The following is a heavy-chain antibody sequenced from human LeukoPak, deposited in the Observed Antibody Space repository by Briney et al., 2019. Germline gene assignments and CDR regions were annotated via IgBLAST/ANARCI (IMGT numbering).Heavy chain of an antibody. D-gene: IGHD3-3*01. J-gene: IGHJ4*02. V-gene: IGHV3-30-3*01. Sequence: PGGSLRLSCAASGFTFSSYPMHWVRQAPGKGLEWVTIISSDGSSKYYADYVKGRFTLSRDNSKDTLYLQMNSLRPEDTAVYYCARAPASAWHTFDYWGQGTLVTVSS. CDR3: ARAPASAWHTFDY. CDR2: ISSDGSSK. CDR1: GFTFSSYP.